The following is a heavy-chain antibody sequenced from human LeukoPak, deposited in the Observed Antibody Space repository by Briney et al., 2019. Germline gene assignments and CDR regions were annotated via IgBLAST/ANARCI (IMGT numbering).Heavy chain of an antibody. Sequence: GSLRLSCAASGFIFGSYAMNWVRQAPGKGLEWVSILSANGGKTFYADSVKGRFTISRDNSKNTLYLQMNGLRAEDTAVYYCAKGKDCANGVCRTFDYWGQGTLVAVSS. D-gene: IGHD2-8*01. CDR3: AKGKDCANGVCRTFDY. CDR2: LSANGGKT. J-gene: IGHJ4*02. V-gene: IGHV3-23*01. CDR1: GFIFGSYA.